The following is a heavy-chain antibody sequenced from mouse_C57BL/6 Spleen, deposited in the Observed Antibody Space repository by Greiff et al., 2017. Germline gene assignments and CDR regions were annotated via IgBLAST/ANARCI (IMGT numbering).Heavy chain of an antibody. CDR3: ARCGGHDGYYEDYLDY. V-gene: IGHV1-53*01. J-gene: IGHJ2*01. Sequence: QVQLQQPGTELVKPGASVTLSCKASGYTFTSYWMHWVKQRPGQGLEWIGNINPSNGGTNYNEKFKSKATLTVDKSSSTAYMQLSSLTSEDSAVYYCARCGGHDGYYEDYLDYWGQGTTLTVAS. D-gene: IGHD2-3*01. CDR2: INPSNGGT. CDR1: GYTFTSYW.